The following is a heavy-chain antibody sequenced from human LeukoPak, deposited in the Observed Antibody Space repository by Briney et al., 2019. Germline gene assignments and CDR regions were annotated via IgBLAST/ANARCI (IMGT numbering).Heavy chain of an antibody. CDR1: GYSFTSYW. D-gene: IGHD3-3*01. Sequence: GESLKISCKGSGYSFTSYWIGWVRQMLGKGLEWMGLIYPGDSDTRYSPSFQGQVTISADKSISTAYLQWSSLKAPDTAMYYCARAPKITIFGVVYYYYYMDVWGKGTTVTVSS. V-gene: IGHV5-51*01. CDR2: IYPGDSDT. CDR3: ARAPKITIFGVVYYYYYMDV. J-gene: IGHJ6*03.